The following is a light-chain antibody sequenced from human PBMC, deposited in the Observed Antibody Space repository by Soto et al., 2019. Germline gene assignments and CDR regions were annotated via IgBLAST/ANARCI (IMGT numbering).Light chain of an antibody. CDR2: AAS. CDR1: QGNNSF. CDR3: QQLNDRRFS. J-gene: IGKJ2*01. Sequence: IQLTQSPSSLSASVGDRVTISCRASQGNNSFVAWCQQKSGKAPKLLIYAASTLQSGVPSRFSGSGSGTDFTLTISSLQPEDFATYYCQQLNDRRFSFGQGTKVDIK. V-gene: IGKV1-9*01.